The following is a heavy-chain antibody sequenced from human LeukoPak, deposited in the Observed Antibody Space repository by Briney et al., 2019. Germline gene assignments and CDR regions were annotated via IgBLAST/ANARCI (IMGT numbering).Heavy chain of an antibody. Sequence: SSVKVPCKASGGTFSSYAISWVRQAPGQGLEWMGGIIPIFGTANYAQKFQGRVTITADESTSTAYMELSSLRSEDTAVYYCASTVTTKDWFDPWGQGTLVTVSS. J-gene: IGHJ5*02. CDR2: IIPIFGTA. V-gene: IGHV1-69*01. CDR3: ASTVTTKDWFDP. CDR1: GGTFSSYA. D-gene: IGHD4-17*01.